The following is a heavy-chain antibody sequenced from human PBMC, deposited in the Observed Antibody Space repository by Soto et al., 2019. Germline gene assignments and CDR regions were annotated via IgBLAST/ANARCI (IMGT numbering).Heavy chain of an antibody. CDR1: GYTFTGYY. CDR2: INPNSGGT. D-gene: IGHD2-15*01. Sequence: ASVKVSCKASGYTFTGYYMHWLRQAPGQGLERMGWINPNSGGTNYAQKFQGRVTMTRDTSISTAYMELSRLRSDDTAVYYCARDWDLWVVVVVAAANWFDPWGQGTLVTVSS. V-gene: IGHV1-2*02. J-gene: IGHJ5*02. CDR3: ARDWDLWVVVVVAAANWFDP.